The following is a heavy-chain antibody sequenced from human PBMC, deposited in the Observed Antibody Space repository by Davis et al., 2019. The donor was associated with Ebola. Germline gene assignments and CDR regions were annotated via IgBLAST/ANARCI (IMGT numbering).Heavy chain of an antibody. CDR3: TRSETSSGWFDP. CDR2: INPTGDSA. CDR1: GYTFTSHW. J-gene: IGHJ5*02. Sequence: AASVKVSCKASGYTFTSHWMHWVRQAPGQGLEWMGVINPTGDSATYAQKFQGRVTMTRDTSTSTDYMELSNLRSEDTAVYYCTRSETSSGWFDPWGQGTPVTVSS. V-gene: IGHV1-46*01. D-gene: IGHD6-25*01.